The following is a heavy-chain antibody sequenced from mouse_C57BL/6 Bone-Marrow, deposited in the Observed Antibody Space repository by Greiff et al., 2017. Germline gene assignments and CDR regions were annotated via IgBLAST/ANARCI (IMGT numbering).Heavy chain of an antibody. V-gene: IGHV1-81*01. CDR3: ARFPYYYGINYFDY. CDR2: IYPRSGNT. J-gene: IGHJ2*01. Sequence: QVQLQQSGAELARPGASVKLSCKASGYTFTSYGISWVKQRTGQGLEWIGEIYPRSGNTYYNEKFKGKATLTADKSSSTAYMELRSLTSEDSAVYFCARFPYYYGINYFDYWGQGTTLTVSS. CDR1: GYTFTSYG. D-gene: IGHD1-1*01.